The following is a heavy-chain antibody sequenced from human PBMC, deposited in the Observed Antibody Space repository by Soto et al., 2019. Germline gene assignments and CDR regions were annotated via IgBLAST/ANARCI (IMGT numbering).Heavy chain of an antibody. D-gene: IGHD3-10*01. CDR2: INPNSGGT. CDR3: ARGGAVGYYGSGSYYYYYYYGMDV. CDR1: GYTFTGYY. J-gene: IGHJ6*02. V-gene: IGHV1-2*04. Sequence: ASVKVSCKAPGYTFTGYYMHWVRQAPGQGLEWMGWINPNSGGTNYAQKYQGWVTMTRDTSISTAYMELSRLRSDDTAVYYCARGGAVGYYGSGSYYYYYYYGMDVWGQGTTVTVSS.